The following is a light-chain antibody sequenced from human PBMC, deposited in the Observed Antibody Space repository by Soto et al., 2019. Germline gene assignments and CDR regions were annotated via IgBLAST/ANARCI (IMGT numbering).Light chain of an antibody. J-gene: IGKJ1*01. Sequence: DIQMTQSPSTLSASVRDRVTITCRASQTISSWLAWFQQRPGRAPKFLIYKASSLKNGVPLRFSGSGSGTQFTLTNSSLQPDDFATYYCQQYNYFWAFGQGTKVDIK. CDR1: QTISSW. CDR2: KAS. CDR3: QQYNYFWA. V-gene: IGKV1-5*03.